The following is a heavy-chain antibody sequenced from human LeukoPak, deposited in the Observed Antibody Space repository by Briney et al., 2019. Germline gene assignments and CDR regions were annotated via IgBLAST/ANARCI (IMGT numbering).Heavy chain of an antibody. CDR3: ARTNNVFYYFDY. D-gene: IGHD1/OR15-1a*01. CDR1: GGSFSDYY. Sequence: PSETLSLTCAVYGGSFSDYYWSWIRQPPGKGLEWIGEINYSGSTNYNPSLKSRVTTSVDTSKNQFSLKLSSVTAADTAVYYCARTNNVFYYFDYWGQGTLVTVSS. J-gene: IGHJ4*02. CDR2: INYSGST. V-gene: IGHV4-34*01.